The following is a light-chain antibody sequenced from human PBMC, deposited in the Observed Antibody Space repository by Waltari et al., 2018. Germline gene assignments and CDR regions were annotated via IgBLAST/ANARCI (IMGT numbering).Light chain of an antibody. J-gene: IGKJ1*01. CDR3: MQSIHWPWT. CDR1: QSIAHSDGNPY. Sequence: DVVMTQSPLSLPVTLGQPASLSCTSSQSIAHSDGNPYLNWFHQRPGQSPRRLIYKVSNRDSGVPDRFSGSGSGTDFTLKISRVEAEDVGVYYCMQSIHWPWTFGQGTKVEIK. V-gene: IGKV2-30*02. CDR2: KVS.